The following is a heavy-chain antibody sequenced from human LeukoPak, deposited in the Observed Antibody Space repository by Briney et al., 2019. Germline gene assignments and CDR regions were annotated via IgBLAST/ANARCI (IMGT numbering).Heavy chain of an antibody. V-gene: IGHV3-30*04. CDR1: GFTFSSYA. J-gene: IGHJ4*02. Sequence: GGSLRLSCAASGFTFSSYAMHWVRQAPGKGLEWVAVISYDGSNKYYADSVKGRFTISRDNSKNTLYLQMNSLRAEDTAVYYCAGDRGLCSGGSCYYFDYWGQGTLVTVSS. CDR3: AGDRGLCSGGSCYYFDY. CDR2: ISYDGSNK. D-gene: IGHD2-15*01.